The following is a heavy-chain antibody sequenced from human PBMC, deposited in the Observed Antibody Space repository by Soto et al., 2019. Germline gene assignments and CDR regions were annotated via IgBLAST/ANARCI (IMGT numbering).Heavy chain of an antibody. Sequence: PGGSLRLSCAASGFSFSISPMHWVRQAPGKGPEWVALISYDGTNKFYADSVKGRFTISRDSSKSTLYLQVDSLRPEDAAVYYCARDPKTSGGQHWAFNYFDSWGQGTMVTVYS. J-gene: IGHJ4*02. V-gene: IGHV3-30-3*01. CDR1: GFSFSISP. D-gene: IGHD7-27*01. CDR3: ARDPKTSGGQHWAFNYFDS. CDR2: ISYDGTNK.